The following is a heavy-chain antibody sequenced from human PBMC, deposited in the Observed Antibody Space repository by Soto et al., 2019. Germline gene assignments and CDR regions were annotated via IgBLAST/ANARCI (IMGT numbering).Heavy chain of an antibody. Sequence: NPSETLSLTCTVSGGSVSSGSYYWSWIRQPPGKGLEWIGYIYYSGSTNYNPSLKSRVTISVDTSKNQFSLKLSSVTAADTAVYYCARDTYYYDSATDAFDIWGQGTMVTVSS. J-gene: IGHJ3*02. CDR3: ARDTYYYDSATDAFDI. CDR2: IYYSGST. D-gene: IGHD3-22*01. V-gene: IGHV4-61*01. CDR1: GGSVSSGSYY.